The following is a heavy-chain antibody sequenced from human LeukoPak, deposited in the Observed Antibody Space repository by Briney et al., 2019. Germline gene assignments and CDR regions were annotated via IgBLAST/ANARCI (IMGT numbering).Heavy chain of an antibody. D-gene: IGHD5-12*01. CDR3: ARDGGYSGYDPFDY. J-gene: IGHJ4*02. CDR2: IYHSGST. V-gene: IGHV4-30-2*01. Sequence: SSETLSLTCTVSGGSISSGGYYWSWIRQPPGKGLEWIGYIYHSGSTYYNPSLKSRVTISVDRSKNQFSLKLSSVTAADTAVYYCARDGGYSGYDPFDYWGQGTLVTVSS. CDR1: GGSISSGGYY.